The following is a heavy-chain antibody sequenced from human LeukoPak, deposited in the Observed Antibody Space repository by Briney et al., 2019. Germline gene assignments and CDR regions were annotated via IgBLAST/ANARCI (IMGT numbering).Heavy chain of an antibody. CDR1: GGSISSGSYY. Sequence: SQTLSLTCTVSGGSISSGSYYWSWIRQPAGKGLEWIGRTYTSGSTNYNPSLKSRVTISVDTSKNQFSLKLSSVTAADTAVYYCARDRNLDAFDIWGQGTMVTVSS. CDR2: TYTSGST. V-gene: IGHV4-61*02. J-gene: IGHJ3*02. CDR3: ARDRNLDAFDI.